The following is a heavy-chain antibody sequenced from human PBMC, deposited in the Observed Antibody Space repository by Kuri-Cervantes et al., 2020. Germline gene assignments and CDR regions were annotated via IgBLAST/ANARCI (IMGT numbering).Heavy chain of an antibody. CDR2: ISYDGSNK. Sequence: GGSLRLSCAASGFTFSSYAMHWVRQAPGKGLEWVAVISYDGSNKYYADFVKGRFTISRDNSKNTLYLQMNSLRAEDTAVYYCARGRGDLREYDYWGQGTLVTVSS. CDR1: GFTFSSYA. J-gene: IGHJ4*02. V-gene: IGHV3-30-3*01. D-gene: IGHD3-10*01. CDR3: ARGRGDLREYDY.